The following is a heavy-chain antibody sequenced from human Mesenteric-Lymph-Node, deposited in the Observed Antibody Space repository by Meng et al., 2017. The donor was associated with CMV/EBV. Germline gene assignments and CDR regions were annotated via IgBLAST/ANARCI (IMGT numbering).Heavy chain of an antibody. D-gene: IGHD3-22*01. Sequence: GESLKISCAASGFTFSSYEMNWVRQAPGKGLEWVSYISSSGSTIYYADSVKGRFTISRDNAKNSLYLQMNSLRAEDTAVYYCARPYYYDSSGYPEYFQHWGQGTLVTVSS. V-gene: IGHV3-48*03. CDR2: ISSSGSTI. J-gene: IGHJ1*01. CDR1: GFTFSSYE. CDR3: ARPYYYDSSGYPEYFQH.